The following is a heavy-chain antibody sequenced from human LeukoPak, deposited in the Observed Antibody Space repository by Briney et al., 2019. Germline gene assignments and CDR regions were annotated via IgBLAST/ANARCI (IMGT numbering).Heavy chain of an antibody. J-gene: IGHJ6*02. CDR2: IYIDGIT. CDR3: ARLFTRAWEYRYGMDV. Sequence: SETLSLTCTVSGGSIRTDGSYWAWIRQPPGKGLEGIGSIYIDGITHYNSSLQSRVTLSIDTSKNQFSLKLTSVTAADTAVFYCARLFTRAWEYRYGMDVWGQGTAVTVSS. CDR1: GGSIRTDGSY. D-gene: IGHD1-26*01. V-gene: IGHV4-39*01.